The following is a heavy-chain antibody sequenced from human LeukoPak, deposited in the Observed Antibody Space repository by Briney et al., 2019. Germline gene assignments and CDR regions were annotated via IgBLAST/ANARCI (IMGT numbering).Heavy chain of an antibody. CDR3: AKAVMVALAELGY. Sequence: PGGSLRLSCAASGFTFSSYAMSWVRQAPGKGLEWVSAISSSGGSTYYADSVKGRFTISRDNSKNTLYLQMNSLRTEDTAVYYCAKAVMVALAELGYWGQGTLVTVSS. CDR2: ISSSGGST. CDR1: GFTFSSYA. V-gene: IGHV3-23*01. J-gene: IGHJ4*02. D-gene: IGHD3-22*01.